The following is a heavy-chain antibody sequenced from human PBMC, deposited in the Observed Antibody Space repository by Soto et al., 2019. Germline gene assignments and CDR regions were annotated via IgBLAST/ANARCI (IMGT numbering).Heavy chain of an antibody. Sequence: SETLSLTCTVSGGSISSYFWGWIRQPPGKGLEWIGSIYYSGSTYYNPSLKSRVTVSVDTSKNQFSLKLSSVTAADTAMYYCARFPNSLRYFDWPSMTHYYGMDVWGQGTTVTVSS. CDR2: IYYSGST. CDR1: GGSISSYF. CDR3: ARFPNSLRYFDWPSMTHYYGMDV. V-gene: IGHV4-39*01. J-gene: IGHJ6*02. D-gene: IGHD3-9*01.